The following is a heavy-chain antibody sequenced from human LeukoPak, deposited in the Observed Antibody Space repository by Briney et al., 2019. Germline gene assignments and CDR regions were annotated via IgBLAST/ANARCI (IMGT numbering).Heavy chain of an antibody. Sequence: PSETLSLTCTVSGGSISRYYWSWIRQPPGKGLEWIGYIYYSGSTNYNPSLKSRVTISVDTSKNQFSLKLSSVTAADTAVYYCARSLYSGSYFSYWFDPWGQGTLVTVSS. CDR2: IYYSGST. CDR3: ARSLYSGSYFSYWFDP. V-gene: IGHV4-59*01. D-gene: IGHD1-26*01. CDR1: GGSISRYY. J-gene: IGHJ5*02.